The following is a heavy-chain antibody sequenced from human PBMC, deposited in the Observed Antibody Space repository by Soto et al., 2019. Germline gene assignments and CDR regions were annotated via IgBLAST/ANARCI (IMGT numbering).Heavy chain of an antibody. J-gene: IGHJ5*02. V-gene: IGHV3-30*03. CDR2: MSNDGNNQ. CDR3: SRGFCATRVCYYLLNL. CDR1: RFDFTSYG. Sequence: GGSLRLSCAASRFDFTSYGMHWLRHAPGKGLEWAAVMSNDGNNQFYAYSVRGRCIISTDTSKNTLFLQMTSLRPEDTAASHCSRGFCATRVCYYLLNLWGPGALVTVSS. D-gene: IGHD1-26*01.